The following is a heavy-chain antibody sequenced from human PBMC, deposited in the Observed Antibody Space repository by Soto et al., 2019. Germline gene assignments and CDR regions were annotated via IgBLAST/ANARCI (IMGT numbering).Heavy chain of an antibody. D-gene: IGHD4-17*01. J-gene: IGHJ4*02. V-gene: IGHV4-61*08. CDR2: IYYSGST. Sequence: PSETLSLTCSVSGVSISSGDSYWSWIRQPPGKGLEWIGYIYYSGSTNYNPSLKSRVTISVDTSKNQFSLKLSSVTAADTAVYYCARAYGDCFDYWGQGTLVTVSS. CDR1: GVSISSGDSY. CDR3: ARAYGDCFDY.